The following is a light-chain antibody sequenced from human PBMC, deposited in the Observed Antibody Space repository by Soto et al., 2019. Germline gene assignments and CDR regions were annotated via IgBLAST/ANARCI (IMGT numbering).Light chain of an antibody. CDR1: QSVSSSY. CDR3: QQYGSSPLT. Sequence: EIVFTQSPGTLSLSPGERATLSFTASQSVSSSYLAWYQQKPGQAPRLLLYGASSRATGIPDRFSGRGSGTDFTHTISRLEPEELAVYYCQQYGSSPLTFGGGTKVDIK. J-gene: IGKJ4*01. V-gene: IGKV3-20*01. CDR2: GAS.